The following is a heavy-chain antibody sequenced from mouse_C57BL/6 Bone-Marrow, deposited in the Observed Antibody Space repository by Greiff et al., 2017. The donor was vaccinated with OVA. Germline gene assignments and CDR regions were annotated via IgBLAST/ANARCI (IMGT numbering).Heavy chain of an antibody. CDR1: GYTFTSYW. CDR3: AIPYRGSIHWYFDV. D-gene: IGHD1-1*01. V-gene: IGHV1-55*01. CDR2: IYPGSGST. J-gene: IGHJ1*03. Sequence: QVQLQQPGAELVKPGASVKMSCKASGYTFTSYWITWVKQRPGQGLEWIGDIYPGSGSTNYNEKFKSKATLTVDTSSSTAYMQLSSLTSEDSAVYYCAIPYRGSIHWYFDVWGTGTTVTVSS.